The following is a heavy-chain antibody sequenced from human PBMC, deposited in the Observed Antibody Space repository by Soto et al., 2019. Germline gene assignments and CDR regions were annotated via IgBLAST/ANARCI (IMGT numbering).Heavy chain of an antibody. J-gene: IGHJ6*01. CDR3: ARGGGDGYYGMDV. D-gene: IGHD3-10*01. V-gene: IGHV4-59*01. CDR2: IYYSGSA. Sequence: QVQLQESGPVLVKPSETLSLTCTVSGGSINSYSWSWIRQPPGKGLEWIGNIYYSGSANHNPSLKSRVTMSLDTSTNQFSLKLRSVTAADTAVFYCARGGGDGYYGMDVWGQGTTVTVSS. CDR1: GGSINSYS.